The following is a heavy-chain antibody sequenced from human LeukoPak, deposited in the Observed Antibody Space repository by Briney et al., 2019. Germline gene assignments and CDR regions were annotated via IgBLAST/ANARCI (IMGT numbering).Heavy chain of an antibody. J-gene: IGHJ3*02. CDR2: IYYSGNT. Sequence: SETLSLTCTVSGGSISGDHWNWIRQPPGKGLEWIGNIYYSGNTNYNPSLTSRVTISVDTSKNQFSLKLSSVTAADTVVYYCARRNDFDIWGQGRMVTVSS. V-gene: IGHV4-59*08. CDR1: GGSISGDH. CDR3: ARRNDFDI.